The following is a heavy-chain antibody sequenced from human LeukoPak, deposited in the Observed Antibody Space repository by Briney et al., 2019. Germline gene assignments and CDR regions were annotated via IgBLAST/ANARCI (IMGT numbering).Heavy chain of an antibody. CDR1: GFTFGSYA. CDR2: ISGGGGST. Sequence: GGSLRLSCAASGFTFGSYAMSWVRQAPGKGLEWASGISGGGGSTYFADSVRGRFTISRDNSKNTLYPQMNSQRAEDTAVYYCAKSRGLSYGPRGVFDSWGQGALVTVSS. V-gene: IGHV3-23*01. J-gene: IGHJ4*02. CDR3: AKSRGLSYGPRGVFDS. D-gene: IGHD5-18*01.